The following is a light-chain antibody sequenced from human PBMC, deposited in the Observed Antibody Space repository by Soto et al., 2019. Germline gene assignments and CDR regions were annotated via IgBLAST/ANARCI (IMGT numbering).Light chain of an antibody. CDR3: QSYDSSLSGWV. V-gene: IGLV1-40*01. J-gene: IGLJ3*02. CDR2: GNS. CDR1: SSNIGAGYD. Sequence: QSVLTQPPSVSGAPGQRATISYTGSSSNIGAGYDVHWYQQLPGTAPKLLIYGNSNRPSGVPDRFSGSKSGTSASLAITGLQAEDEADYYCQSYDSSLSGWVFGGGTKLTVL.